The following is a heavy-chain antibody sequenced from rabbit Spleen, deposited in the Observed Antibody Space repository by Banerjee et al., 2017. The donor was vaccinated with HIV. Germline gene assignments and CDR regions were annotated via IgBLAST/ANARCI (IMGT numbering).Heavy chain of an antibody. D-gene: IGHD1-1*01. CDR2: IGAGSGGTT. J-gene: IGHJ6*01. Sequence: QEQLEESGGDLVKPGTSLTLTCTASGLSFISGYYMCWVRQAPGKGLEWIACIGAGSGGTTYYANWAKGRFTISKTSSTTVTLQMTSLTVADTATYFCARDTSSSFSSYGMDLWGPGTLVTVS. CDR3: ARDTSSSFSSYGMDL. CDR1: GLSFISGYY. V-gene: IGHV1S45*01.